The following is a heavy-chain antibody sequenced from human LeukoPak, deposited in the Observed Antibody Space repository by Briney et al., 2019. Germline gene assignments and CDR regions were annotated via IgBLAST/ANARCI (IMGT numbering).Heavy chain of an antibody. CDR1: GGSISSSSYY. CDR2: IFYSGDT. V-gene: IGHV4-39*01. D-gene: IGHD6-19*01. CDR3: ANLSYSSGWYPYFQH. Sequence: SETLSLTCSVSGGSISSSSYYWGWIRQPPGKGLEWIGNIFYSGDTYYNPSLKSRVTISVDTSKNQFSLKLSSVTAADTAVYYCANLSYSSGWYPYFQHWGQGTLVTVSS. J-gene: IGHJ1*01.